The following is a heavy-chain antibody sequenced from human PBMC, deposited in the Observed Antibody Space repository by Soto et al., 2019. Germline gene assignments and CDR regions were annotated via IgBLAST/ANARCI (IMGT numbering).Heavy chain of an antibody. CDR3: ARLCGDVCSSPYFDN. Sequence: QVQLQESGPGLVKPSQTLSLTCTVSGGSISSGGYYWSWIRQHPGKGLEWIGWIYYSGSTYYNPSLESRVTMSVDTSKNQFSLKLSSMTAADTAVYHCARLCGDVCSSPYFDNWGQGTLVTVSS. D-gene: IGHD2-21*02. J-gene: IGHJ4*02. V-gene: IGHV4-31*03. CDR1: GGSISSGGYY. CDR2: IYYSGST.